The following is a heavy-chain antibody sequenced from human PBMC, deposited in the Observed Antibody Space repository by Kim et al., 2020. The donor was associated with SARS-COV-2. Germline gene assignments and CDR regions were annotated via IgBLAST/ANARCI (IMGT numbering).Heavy chain of an antibody. Sequence: GGSLRLSCAASGFTFSSYSMNWVRQAPGKGLEWVSSISSSSSYIYYADSVKGRFTISRDNAKNSLYLQMNSLRAEDTAVYYCARDVIDYDILTGYYKGRYYYYGMDVWGQGTTVTVSS. D-gene: IGHD3-9*01. J-gene: IGHJ6*02. CDR2: ISSSSSYI. CDR1: GFTFSSYS. CDR3: ARDVIDYDILTGYYKGRYYYYGMDV. V-gene: IGHV3-21*01.